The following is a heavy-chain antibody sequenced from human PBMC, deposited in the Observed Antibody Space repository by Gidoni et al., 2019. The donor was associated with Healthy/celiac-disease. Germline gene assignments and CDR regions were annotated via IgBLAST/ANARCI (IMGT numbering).Heavy chain of an antibody. V-gene: IGHV3-30*18. Sequence: QVQLVESGGGVVQPGRSLRLSCAASGFTFRRSGMHWVRQAPGKGLEWVAVISYDGSNKYYADSVKGRFTISRDNSKNTLYLQMNSLRAEDTAVYYCAKSKTLGIGRAFITPDYWGQGTLVTVSS. J-gene: IGHJ4*02. CDR2: ISYDGSNK. CDR3: AKSKTLGIGRAFITPDY. CDR1: GFTFRRSG. D-gene: IGHD7-27*01.